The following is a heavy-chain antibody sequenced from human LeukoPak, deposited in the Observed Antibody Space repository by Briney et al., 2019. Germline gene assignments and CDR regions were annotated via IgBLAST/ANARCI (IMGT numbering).Heavy chain of an antibody. CDR2: IYPGDSDT. CDR3: ARRGAYDSDFWAPGPDEVAFDI. J-gene: IGHJ3*02. Sequence: GESLKISCKGSGYSFTSYWIGWVRQMPGKGLEWMGIIYPGDSDTRYSPSFQGQVTISADKSISTAYLQWSSLKASDTAMYYCARRGAYDSDFWAPGPDEVAFDIWGQGTMVTVSS. D-gene: IGHD3-22*01. CDR1: GYSFTSYW. V-gene: IGHV5-51*01.